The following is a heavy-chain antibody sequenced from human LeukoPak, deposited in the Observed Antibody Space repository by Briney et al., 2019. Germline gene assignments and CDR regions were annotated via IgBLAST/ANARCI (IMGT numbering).Heavy chain of an antibody. J-gene: IGHJ5*02. CDR3: ARLRINWFDP. V-gene: IGHV5-51*01. D-gene: IGHD2-15*01. CDR1: GGSISSYY. Sequence: ETLSLTCTVSGGSISSYYWSWIRQPPGKGLEWIGIIYPGDSDTRYSPSFQGQVTISADKSISTAYLQWGSLKASDTAMYYCARLRINWFDPWGQGTLVTVSS. CDR2: IYPGDSDT.